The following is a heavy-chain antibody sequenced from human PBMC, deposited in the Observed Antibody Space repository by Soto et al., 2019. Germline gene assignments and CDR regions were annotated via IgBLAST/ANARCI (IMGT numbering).Heavy chain of an antibody. CDR3: ARDQSWQDLVWWFDP. V-gene: IGHV1-46*03. CDR2: IYPGFFNI. CDR1: GYSFTSHY. D-gene: IGHD3-16*01. Sequence: GASVKVSCKAIGYSFTSHYMHLVRQAPVQVLELIVTIYPGFFNICYSQKFKGRFTITKYTSTITFYIELNILTSEDTSVYYCARDQSWQDLVWWFDPWGQGTMVTVSS. J-gene: IGHJ5*02.